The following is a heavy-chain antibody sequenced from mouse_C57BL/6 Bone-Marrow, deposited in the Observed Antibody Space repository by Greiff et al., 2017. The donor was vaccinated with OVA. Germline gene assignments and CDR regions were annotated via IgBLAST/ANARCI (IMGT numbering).Heavy chain of an antibody. CDR1: GYTFTSYG. CDR2: IYPRSGNT. J-gene: IGHJ1*03. D-gene: IGHD1-1*01. CDR3: ARRDYYYWYFDV. Sequence: VQLQQSGAELARPGASVKLSCKASGYTFTSYGISWVKQRTGQGLEWIGEIYPRSGNTYYNEKFKGKATLTADKSSSTAYMELRSLTSEDSAVDFCARRDYYYWYFDVWGTGTTVTVSS. V-gene: IGHV1-81*01.